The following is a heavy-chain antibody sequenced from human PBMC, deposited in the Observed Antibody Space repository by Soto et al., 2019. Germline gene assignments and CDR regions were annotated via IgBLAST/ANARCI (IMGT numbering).Heavy chain of an antibody. Sequence: SETLSLTCSVSGGSISSGGYYWSWIRQHPGKGLEWIGYIYYSGSTYYNPSLKSRVTISVDTSKNQFSLKLSSVTAADTAVYYCARAEGYYDFWSGYLKSPYYGMDVWGQGTTVTVSS. D-gene: IGHD3-3*01. CDR2: IYYSGST. CDR1: GGSISSGGYY. V-gene: IGHV4-31*03. J-gene: IGHJ6*02. CDR3: ARAEGYYDFWSGYLKSPYYGMDV.